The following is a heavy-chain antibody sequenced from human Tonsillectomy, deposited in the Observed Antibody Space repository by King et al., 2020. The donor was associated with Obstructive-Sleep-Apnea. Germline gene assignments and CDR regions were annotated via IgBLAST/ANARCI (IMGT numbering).Heavy chain of an antibody. CDR3: ARDLEYCSGGACPEFVDY. V-gene: IGHV3-33*01. J-gene: IGHJ4*02. Sequence: VKLVESGGGVVQPGRSLRLSCAASGFTFSSYGMHWVRQAPGKGLEWVAVSWYDGSYKYYAHSVKGRFTISRDTSKNTLYLQMNSLRAEDTAVYYCARDLEYCSGGACPEFVDYWGQGTLVTVSS. CDR2: SWYDGSYK. CDR1: GFTFSSYG. D-gene: IGHD2-15*01.